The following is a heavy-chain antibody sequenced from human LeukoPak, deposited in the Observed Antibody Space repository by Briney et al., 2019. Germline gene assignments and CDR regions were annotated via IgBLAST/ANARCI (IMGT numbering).Heavy chain of an antibody. CDR1: GGSISSYY. D-gene: IGHD3-16*01. CDR2: IYYSGST. V-gene: IGHV4-59*01. Sequence: SETLSLTCTVSGGSISSYYWSWIRQPPGKGLEWIGYIYYSGSTNYNPSLKSRVTISVDTSKNQFSLKLSSVTAADTAVYYCGRRVPARGGGFDYWGQGTLVTVSS. CDR3: GRRVPARGGGFDY. J-gene: IGHJ4*02.